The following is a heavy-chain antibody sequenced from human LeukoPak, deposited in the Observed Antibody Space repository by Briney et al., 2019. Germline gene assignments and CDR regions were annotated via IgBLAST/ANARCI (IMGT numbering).Heavy chain of an antibody. Sequence: SVKVSCKASGGTFSSYAISWVRQAPGQGLEWMGGITPIFGTANYAQKFQGRVTITADESTSTAYMELSSLRSEDTAVYYCARGVRRYFDRLLDYWGQGTLVTDSS. J-gene: IGHJ4*02. CDR1: GGTFSSYA. CDR2: ITPIFGTA. CDR3: ARGVRRYFDRLLDY. D-gene: IGHD3-9*01. V-gene: IGHV1-69*13.